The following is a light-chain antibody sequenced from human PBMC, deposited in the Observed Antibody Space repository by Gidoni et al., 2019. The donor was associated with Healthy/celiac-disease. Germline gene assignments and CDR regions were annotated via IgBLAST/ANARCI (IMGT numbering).Light chain of an antibody. Sequence: LVMKHSPATLSVSPGERATLSCRASQSVSSNLAWYQQKPGQAPRLLIYGASTRATGIPARFSGSGSGTEFTLTISSLQSEDFAVYYCQQYNSRPRRFTFXAXTKVEIK. J-gene: IGKJ3*01. CDR2: GAS. CDR3: QQYNSRPRRFT. CDR1: QSVSSN. V-gene: IGKV3-15*01.